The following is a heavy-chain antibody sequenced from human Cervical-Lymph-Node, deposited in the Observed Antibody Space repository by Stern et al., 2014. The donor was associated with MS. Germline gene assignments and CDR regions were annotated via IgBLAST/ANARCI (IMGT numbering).Heavy chain of an antibody. D-gene: IGHD6-19*01. CDR1: GYTFTHYY. J-gene: IGHJ3*02. V-gene: IGHV1-2*04. CDR2: IIPNSGGT. CDR3: ARGGRSSGWSPPDAFDI. Sequence: VQLVQSGAEVKKPGASVKVSCKPSGYTFTHYYMHWVRQAPGQGLEWMGGIIPNSGGTNDAQKLQGWVTMTRDTSISTAYMELSRLTSDDTAVYYCARGGRSSGWSPPDAFDIWGQGTMVTVSS.